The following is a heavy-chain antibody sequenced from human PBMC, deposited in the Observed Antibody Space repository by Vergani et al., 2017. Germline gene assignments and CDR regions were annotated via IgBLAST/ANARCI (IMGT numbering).Heavy chain of an antibody. D-gene: IGHD3-22*01. CDR2: IIPIFGTA. CDR3: ARDRGYYYDSSGYGTDY. V-gene: IGHV1-69*13. Sequence: QVQLVQSGAEVKKPGSSVKVSCKASGGTFSSYAISWVRQAPGQGLEWMGRIIPIFGTANYAQKFQGRVTITADESTITAYMELSSLRSEDTAVYYCARDRGYYYDSSGYGTDYWGQGTLVTVSS. J-gene: IGHJ4*02. CDR1: GGTFSSYA.